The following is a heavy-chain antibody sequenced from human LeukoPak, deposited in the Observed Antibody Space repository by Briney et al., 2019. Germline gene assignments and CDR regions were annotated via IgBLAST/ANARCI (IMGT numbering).Heavy chain of an antibody. CDR3: AREDYSDY. V-gene: IGHV3-30-3*01. CDR2: ISYDGSNK. Sequence: GGSLRLSCVASGFTFSSYAMHWVRQAPGKGLEWVAVISYDGSNKYYADSVKGRFTISRDNSKNTLYLQMNSLRAEDTAVYYCAREDYSDYWGQGTLVTVSS. J-gene: IGHJ4*02. CDR1: GFTFSSYA.